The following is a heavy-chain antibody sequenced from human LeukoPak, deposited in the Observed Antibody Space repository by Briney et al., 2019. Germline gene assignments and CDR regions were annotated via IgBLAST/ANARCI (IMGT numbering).Heavy chain of an antibody. CDR1: GFTFSSYA. CDR2: ISGSGGST. CDR3: ARDSLGSGSSYMDV. J-gene: IGHJ6*03. D-gene: IGHD3-10*01. V-gene: IGHV3-23*01. Sequence: PGGSLRLSCAASGFTFSSYAMSWVRQAPGKGLEWVSAISGSGGSTYYADSVKGRFTISRDNSKNTLYLQMNSLRAEDTAVYYCARDSLGSGSSYMDVWGKGTTVTVSS.